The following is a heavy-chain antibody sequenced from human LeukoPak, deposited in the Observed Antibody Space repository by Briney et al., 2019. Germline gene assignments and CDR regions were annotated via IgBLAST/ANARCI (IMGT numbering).Heavy chain of an antibody. CDR3: ARHGPNGGDFDY. CDR2: IYYSGST. V-gene: IGHV4-59*08. J-gene: IGHJ4*02. CDR1: GGSISSYY. Sequence: SETLSLTCTVSGGSISSYYWSWTRQPPGKGLEWIGYIYYSGSTNYNPSLKSRVTISVDTSKNQFSLKLSSVTAADTAVYYCARHGPNGGDFDYWGQGTLVTVSS. D-gene: IGHD2-8*01.